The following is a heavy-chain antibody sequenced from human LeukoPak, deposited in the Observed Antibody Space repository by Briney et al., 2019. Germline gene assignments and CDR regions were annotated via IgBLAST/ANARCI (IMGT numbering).Heavy chain of an antibody. Sequence: SQTLSLTCAISGDSVSRNSAAWNWIRQSPSRGLEWLGRTYYRSKWNYDYAESVKSRVTFTPDTSKNQFSLQLISVTPEDTALYYCARTGIAAGTTTYFDYWGQGTLVTVSS. CDR2: TYYRSKWNY. CDR3: ARTGIAAGTTTYFDY. CDR1: GDSVSRNSAA. V-gene: IGHV6-1*01. D-gene: IGHD6-13*01. J-gene: IGHJ4*02.